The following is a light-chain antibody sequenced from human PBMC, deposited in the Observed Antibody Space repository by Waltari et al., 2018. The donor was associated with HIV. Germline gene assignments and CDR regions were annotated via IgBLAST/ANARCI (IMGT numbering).Light chain of an antibody. J-gene: IGLJ2*01. CDR3: SXFADRXGXXXL. CDR1: NSXXGSYDY. V-gene: IGLV2-8*01. Sequence: SAXTXXPXAXGSPXXSVXXXCTXSNSXXGSYDYVSWYQLHPGKAPKLXISEVXXXPSGVSDRXSGXXXAXTAFLTVSGXQAEDEADYYCSXFADRXGXXXLFGGGTRLTVL. CDR2: EVX.